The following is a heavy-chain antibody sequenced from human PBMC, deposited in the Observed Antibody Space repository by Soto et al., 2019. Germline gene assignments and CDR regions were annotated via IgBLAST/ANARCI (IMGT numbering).Heavy chain of an antibody. CDR3: AKTPLGYCSGGSCYPGYYFDY. D-gene: IGHD2-15*01. V-gene: IGHV3-23*01. Sequence: EVQLLESGGGLVQPGGSLRLSCAASGFTFSSYAMSWVRQAPGKGLEWVSAISGSGGGTYYADSVKGRFTISRDNSKNTLYLQMNSLRAEDTAVYYCAKTPLGYCSGGSCYPGYYFDYWGQGTLVTVSS. CDR1: GFTFSSYA. J-gene: IGHJ4*02. CDR2: ISGSGGGT.